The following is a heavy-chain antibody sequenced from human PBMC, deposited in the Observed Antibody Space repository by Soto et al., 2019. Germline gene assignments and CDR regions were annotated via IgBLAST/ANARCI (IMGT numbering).Heavy chain of an antibody. CDR2: IYYSGST. D-gene: IGHD2-21*01. J-gene: IGHJ4*02. Sequence: QVQLQESGPGLVKPSETLSLTCTVSGGSISSYYWSWIRQPPGKGLEWIGYIYYSGSTNYNTSLKSRGNLTGDASKNQFTLKLSSVAAADTAVYYCARVYRCYLDYWGQGTLVSVSS. CDR1: GGSISSYY. V-gene: IGHV4-59*01. CDR3: ARVYRCYLDY.